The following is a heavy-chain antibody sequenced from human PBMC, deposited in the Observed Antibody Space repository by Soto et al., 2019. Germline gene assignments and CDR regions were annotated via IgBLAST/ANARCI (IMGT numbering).Heavy chain of an antibody. V-gene: IGHV1-69*12. CDR2: IIPIFGTA. Sequence: QVQLVQSGAEVKKPGSSVKVSCKASGGTFSSYAISWVRQAPGQGLEWMGGIIPIFGTANYAQKFQGRVTITADESTSTXYXALSSLRYEDTAVYYCARDWLSFRIEAAGYYYGVDVWGQGTTVTVSS. J-gene: IGHJ6*02. CDR1: GGTFSSYA. D-gene: IGHD6-13*01. CDR3: ARDWLSFRIEAAGYYYGVDV.